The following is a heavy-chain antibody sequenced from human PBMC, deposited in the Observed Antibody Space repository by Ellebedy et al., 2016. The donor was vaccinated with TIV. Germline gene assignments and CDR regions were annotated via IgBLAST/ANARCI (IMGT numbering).Heavy chain of an antibody. Sequence: MPSETLSLTCTVSGGSISSSSYYWSWIRQPPGKGLEWIGEINHSGSTNYNPSLKCRVTVSVDTSKNQFSLKLSSVTAADTAVYYCARGSDYGDYVRYYYYYGMDVWGQGTTVTVSS. CDR3: ARGSDYGDYVRYYYYYGMDV. CDR2: INHSGST. CDR1: GGSISSSSYY. V-gene: IGHV4-39*07. J-gene: IGHJ6*02. D-gene: IGHD4-17*01.